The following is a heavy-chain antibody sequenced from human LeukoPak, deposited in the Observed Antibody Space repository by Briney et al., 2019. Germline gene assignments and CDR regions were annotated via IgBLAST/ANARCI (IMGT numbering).Heavy chain of an antibody. V-gene: IGHV4-61*02. CDR1: GGSISSGSYY. J-gene: IGHJ4*02. D-gene: IGHD3-10*01. Sequence: PSETLSLTCTVSGGSISSGSYYWSWIRQPAGKGLEWIGRIYTSGSTNYNPSLKSRVTISVDTSKNQFSLKLSSVTAADTAVYYCARDRIYGSGSYYNPPLSWGQGTLVTVSS. CDR2: IYTSGST. CDR3: ARDRIYGSGSYYNPPLS.